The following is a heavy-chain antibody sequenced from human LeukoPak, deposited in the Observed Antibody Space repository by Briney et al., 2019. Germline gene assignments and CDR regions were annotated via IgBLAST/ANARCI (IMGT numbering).Heavy chain of an antibody. Sequence: SVKVSCKASGGTFSSYAISWVRQAPGQGLEWMGRIIPILGIANYAQKFQGRVTITADKSTSTAYMELSSLRSEDTAVYYCARDYYDSSGGRAFDIWGQGTMVTVSS. CDR3: ARDYYDSSGGRAFDI. CDR1: GGTFSSYA. J-gene: IGHJ3*02. CDR2: IIPILGIA. V-gene: IGHV1-69*04. D-gene: IGHD3-22*01.